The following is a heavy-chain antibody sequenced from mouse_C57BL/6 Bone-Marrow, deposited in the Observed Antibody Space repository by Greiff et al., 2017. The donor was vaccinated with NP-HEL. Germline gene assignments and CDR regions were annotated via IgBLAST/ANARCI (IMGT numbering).Heavy chain of an antibody. Sequence: EVQGVESGGGLVQPGASLRLSCAASGFTFTDYYMSWVRQPPGKAPEWLALIRNKANGYTTEYTASVKGRFTISRDNSQNILYLQMNTLRAEDSATYYCVKARYYSNYEDYAMDYWGQGTSVTVSS. V-gene: IGHV7-4*01. CDR3: VKARYYSNYEDYAMDY. J-gene: IGHJ4*01. CDR1: GFTFTDYY. CDR2: IRNKANGYTT. D-gene: IGHD2-5*01.